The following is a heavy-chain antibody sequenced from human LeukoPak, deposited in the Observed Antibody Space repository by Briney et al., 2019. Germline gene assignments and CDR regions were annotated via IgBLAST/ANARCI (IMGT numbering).Heavy chain of an antibody. CDR3: ASVRGYSSGWYASGFDP. V-gene: IGHV4-59*08. J-gene: IGHJ5*02. Sequence: NPSETLSLTCTVSGGSISSYYWSWIRQPPGKGLEWIGYIYYSGSTNYNPSLKSRVTISVDTSKNQFSLKLSSVTAADTAVYYCASVRGYSSGWYASGFDPWGQGTLVTVSS. D-gene: IGHD6-19*01. CDR1: GGSISSYY. CDR2: IYYSGST.